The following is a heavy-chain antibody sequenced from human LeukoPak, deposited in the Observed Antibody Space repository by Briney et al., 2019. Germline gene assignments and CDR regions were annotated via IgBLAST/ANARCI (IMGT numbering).Heavy chain of an antibody. CDR3: ARDQGRCSGGSCYDKLYGMDV. J-gene: IGHJ6*02. V-gene: IGHV1-2*06. Sequence: GASVKVSCKASGYTFTGYYMHWVRQAPGQGLEWMGRINPNSGGTNYAQKFQGRVTMTRDTSISTAYMELSRLRSDDTAVYYCARDQGRCSGGSCYDKLYGMDVWGQGTTVTVSS. CDR1: GYTFTGYY. D-gene: IGHD2-15*01. CDR2: INPNSGGT.